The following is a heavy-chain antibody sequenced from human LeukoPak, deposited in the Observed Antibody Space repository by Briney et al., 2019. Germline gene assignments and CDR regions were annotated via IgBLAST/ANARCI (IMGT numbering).Heavy chain of an antibody. D-gene: IGHD2-15*01. J-gene: IGHJ4*02. V-gene: IGHV3-48*03. Sequence: PGRSLRLSCAASGFTFSIYEMSWVRQAPGKGLEWLSYMSSRGSTISYADSVKGRFTISRDNAKNSLFLQMNSLRAEDTAVYYCARARTPDYWGQGTLVTVSS. CDR1: GFTFSIYE. CDR3: ARARTPDY. CDR2: MSSRGSTI.